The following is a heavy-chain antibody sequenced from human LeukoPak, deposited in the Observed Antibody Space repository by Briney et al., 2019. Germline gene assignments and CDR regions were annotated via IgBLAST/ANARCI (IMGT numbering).Heavy chain of an antibody. CDR1: GFTFSSYG. Sequence: GRSLRLSCAASGFTFSSYGMHWVRQAPGKGLEWVAVISYDGSNKYYADSVKGRFTISRDNSKNTLYLQMNSLRAEDTAVYYCAKDLIDRWLVHEDWFDPWGQGTLVTVSS. J-gene: IGHJ5*02. V-gene: IGHV3-30*18. CDR2: ISYDGSNK. D-gene: IGHD6-19*01. CDR3: AKDLIDRWLVHEDWFDP.